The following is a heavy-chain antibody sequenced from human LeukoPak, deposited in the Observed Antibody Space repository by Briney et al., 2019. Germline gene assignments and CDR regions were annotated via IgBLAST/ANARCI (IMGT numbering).Heavy chain of an antibody. J-gene: IGHJ5*02. CDR1: GGSIRTYY. CDR3: ARVGLPDYDFWSGYYGDNWFDP. Sequence: SETLSLTCTVSGGSIRTYYWSWIRQPAGKGLEWIGRIDTSGNTNYDPSLKGRITMSVDTSKNQLSLKLSSVTAADTAVYYCARVGLPDYDFWSGYYGDNWFDPWGQGTLVTVSS. CDR2: IDTSGNT. V-gene: IGHV4-4*07. D-gene: IGHD3-3*01.